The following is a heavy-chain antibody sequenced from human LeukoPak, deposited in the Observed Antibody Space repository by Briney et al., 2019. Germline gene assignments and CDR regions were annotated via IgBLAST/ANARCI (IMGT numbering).Heavy chain of an antibody. CDR2: ISYDGSNK. D-gene: IGHD3-10*01. CDR3: AKDRPAYGSGSHNWLDP. V-gene: IGHV3-30*18. CDR1: GFTFSSYG. J-gene: IGHJ5*02. Sequence: GRSLRLSCAASGFTFSSYGMHWVRQAPGKGLEWVAVISYDGSNKYYADFVKGRFTISRDNSKNTLYLQMNSLRAEDTAVYYCAKDRPAYGSGSHNWLDPWSQGTLVTVSS.